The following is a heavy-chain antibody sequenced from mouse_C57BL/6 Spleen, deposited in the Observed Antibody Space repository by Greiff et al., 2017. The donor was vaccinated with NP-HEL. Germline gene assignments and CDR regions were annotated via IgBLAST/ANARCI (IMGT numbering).Heavy chain of an antibody. V-gene: IGHV1-52*01. J-gene: IGHJ3*01. CDR1: GYTFTSYW. Sequence: QVQLQQPGAELVRPGSSVKLSCKASGYTFTSYWMHWVKQRPIQGLEWIGNIDPSDSETHYNQKFKDKATLTVDKSSSTAYMQLSSLTSEDSAVYYCARSEKKILDETWFAYWGQGTLVTVSA. CDR3: ARSEKKILDETWFAY. CDR2: IDPSDSET.